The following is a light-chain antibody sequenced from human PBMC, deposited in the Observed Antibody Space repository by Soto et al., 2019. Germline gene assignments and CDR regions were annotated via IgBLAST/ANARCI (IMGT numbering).Light chain of an antibody. CDR2: DVS. CDR3: KSYTTTSTYV. J-gene: IGLJ1*01. V-gene: IGLV2-14*01. Sequence: QSALTQPASVSGSPGQSIAIFCTGTSSDVGAYNYVSWYQQPPGKAPKLMIYDVSNRPSGASDRFSGSKSGNTASLTISGLQTEDEADYYCKSYTTTSTYVFGTGTKVTVL. CDR1: SSDVGAYNY.